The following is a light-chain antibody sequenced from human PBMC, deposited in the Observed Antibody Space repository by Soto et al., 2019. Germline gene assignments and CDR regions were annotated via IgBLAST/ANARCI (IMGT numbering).Light chain of an antibody. CDR3: QQYGSSPWT. V-gene: IGKV3-20*01. Sequence: EIVLTQSPGTLSLSPGERATLCRVGSECVCRCYLAWYQQKPCQAPRLLIYGASSRATGIPDRFSGSGSGTDFTLTIRRLEPEDFAVYYCQQYGSSPWTFGQGTKV. CDR1: ECVCRCY. CDR2: GAS. J-gene: IGKJ1*01.